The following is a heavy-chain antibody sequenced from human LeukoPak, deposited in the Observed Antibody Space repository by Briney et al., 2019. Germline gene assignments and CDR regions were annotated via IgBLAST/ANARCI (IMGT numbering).Heavy chain of an antibody. CDR1: GFTFSSYT. D-gene: IGHD1-1*01. V-gene: IGHV3-21*01. Sequence: GGSLRLSCAASGFTFSSYTVHWISQAPGKGLEWVSSISGSNSYIFYADSVKGRFTVSRDNAKDSLYLQMNSLRAEDTAVYYCAKALTTLTYEGYWGQGTLVTVSS. CDR3: AKALTTLTYEGY. CDR2: ISGSNSYI. J-gene: IGHJ4*02.